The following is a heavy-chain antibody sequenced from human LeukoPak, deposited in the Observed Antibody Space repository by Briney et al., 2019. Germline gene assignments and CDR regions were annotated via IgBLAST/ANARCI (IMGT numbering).Heavy chain of an antibody. Sequence: PGGSLRLSYAASGFTFSNYALSWIRQPPGKGLEWIGEINHSGSTNYNPSLKSRVTISVDTSKNQFSLKLSSVTAADTAVYYCATIYGSGSRARFDPWGQGTLVTVSS. V-gene: IGHV4-34*08. D-gene: IGHD3-10*01. CDR2: INHSGST. J-gene: IGHJ5*02. CDR1: GFTFSNYA. CDR3: ATIYGSGSRARFDP.